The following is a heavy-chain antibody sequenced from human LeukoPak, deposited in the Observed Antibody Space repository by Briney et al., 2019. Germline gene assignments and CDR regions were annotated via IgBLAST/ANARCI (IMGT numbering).Heavy chain of an antibody. D-gene: IGHD1-1*01. CDR1: GFPFSSYS. CDR2: ISSSSTYI. J-gene: IGHJ4*02. V-gene: IGHV3-21*01. Sequence: GRSLRLSCAASGFPFSSYSMNWVRQAPGKGLEWVSSISSSSTYIYYADSVKGRFTISRDNAKNSLYLQMNSLRAEDTAFYYCAREAYNAFDYWARGTLVTVSS. CDR3: AREAYNAFDY.